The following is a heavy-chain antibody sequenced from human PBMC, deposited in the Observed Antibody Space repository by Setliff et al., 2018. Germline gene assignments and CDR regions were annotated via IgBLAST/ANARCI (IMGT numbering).Heavy chain of an antibody. D-gene: IGHD3-10*01. V-gene: IGHV4-38-2*01. Sequence: SETLSLTCAVSGFSISDGHFWGWIRQPPGKGLEWIGSIDRTGNRYYNSPLRSRVTLSIDMSRNEFSLELRSMTAADTAMYYCARRDEYLQFREFFDFWGQGILVTVSS. CDR1: GFSISDGHF. CDR2: IDRTGNR. CDR3: ARRDEYLQFREFFDF. J-gene: IGHJ4*02.